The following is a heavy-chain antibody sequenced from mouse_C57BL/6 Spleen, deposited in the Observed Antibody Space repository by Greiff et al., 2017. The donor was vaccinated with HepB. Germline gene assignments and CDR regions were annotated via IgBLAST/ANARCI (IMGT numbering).Heavy chain of an antibody. D-gene: IGHD2-4*01. CDR2: INPSSGYT. J-gene: IGHJ4*01. CDR3: ARDSLYDYCMDY. Sequence: QVQLKESGAELAKPGASVKLSCKASGYTFTSYWMHWVKQRPGQGLEWIGYINPSSGYTKYNQKFKDKATLTVDKSSSTAYMQLSSLTYEDSAVYYCARDSLYDYCMDYWGQGTSVTVSS. CDR1: GYTFTSYW. V-gene: IGHV1-7*01.